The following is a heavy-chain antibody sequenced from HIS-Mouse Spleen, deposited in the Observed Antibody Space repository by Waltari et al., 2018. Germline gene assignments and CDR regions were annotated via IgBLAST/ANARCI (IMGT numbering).Heavy chain of an antibody. V-gene: IGHV4-39*07. D-gene: IGHD6-13*01. CDR1: GGSISSSSYY. CDR3: AREIPYSSSWYDWYFDL. CDR2: IYSSWST. J-gene: IGHJ2*01. Sequence: QLQLQESGPGLVKPSETLSLTCTVSGGSISSSSYYWGWIRQPPGKGLEWIGSIYSSWSTYYNPSLKSRVTISVDTSKNQFSLKLSSVTAADTAVYYCAREIPYSSSWYDWYFDLWGRGTLVTVSS.